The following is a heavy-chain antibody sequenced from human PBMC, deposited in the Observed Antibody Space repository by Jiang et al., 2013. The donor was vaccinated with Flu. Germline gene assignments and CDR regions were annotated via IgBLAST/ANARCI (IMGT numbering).Heavy chain of an antibody. D-gene: IGHD3-22*01. CDR3: ARDKPPDYFDSTGYDH. Sequence: GAEVKKPGASVKVSCKASGFTFSSYSIHWVRQAPGQRLEWLGWINAGNGYTKYSPRFQDRVTITTDTSATTAFMELRSLKSEDTAVYYCARDKPPDYFDSTGYDHWGQGALVTVSS. J-gene: IGHJ4*02. V-gene: IGHV1-3*01. CDR1: GFTFSSYS. CDR2: INAGNGYT.